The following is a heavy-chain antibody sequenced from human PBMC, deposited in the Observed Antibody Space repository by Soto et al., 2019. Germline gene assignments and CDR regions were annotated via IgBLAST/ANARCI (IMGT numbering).Heavy chain of an antibody. CDR1: GGSISSSSYY. CDR3: AREGGGVVPAAMHAFDI. V-gene: IGHV4-39*02. J-gene: IGHJ3*02. Sequence: SETLSLTCTVSGGSISSSSYYWGWIRQPPGRGLEWIGSIYYSGSTYYNPSLKSRVTISVDTSKNQFSLKLSSVTAADTAVYYCAREGGGVVPAAMHAFDIWGQGTMVTVS. D-gene: IGHD2-2*01. CDR2: IYYSGST.